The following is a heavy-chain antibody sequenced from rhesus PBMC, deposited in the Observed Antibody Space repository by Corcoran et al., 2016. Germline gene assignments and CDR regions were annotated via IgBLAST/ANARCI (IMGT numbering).Heavy chain of an antibody. CDR3: ARGYYSGSLGVDY. J-gene: IGHJ4*01. D-gene: IGHD3-16*01. CDR2: ISGSGGST. Sequence: QLQLQESGPGLVKPSETLSLTCAVSGGSISSNYWIWIRQPPGKGLEWIGLISGSGGSTDYNPSLKDRVTISTDTSKNQFSLKLSSVTAADTAVYYCARGYYSGSLGVDYWGQGVLVTVSS. CDR1: GGSISSNY. V-gene: IGHV4-173*01.